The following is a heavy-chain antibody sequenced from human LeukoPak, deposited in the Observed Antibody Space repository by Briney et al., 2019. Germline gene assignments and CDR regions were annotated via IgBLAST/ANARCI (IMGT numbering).Heavy chain of an antibody. CDR3: ARDGVTRRYNTYYYMDV. CDR2: IAYDGSSI. J-gene: IGHJ6*03. Sequence: GGSLRLSCAGSGFIFNAYTLHWVRQAPGKGREWVAFIAYDGSSILYRDSVKGRFAISRDYSRNTLYLQMDSLRSDDTGIYYCARDGVTRRYNTYYYMDVWGKGTTVTVSS. V-gene: IGHV3-30*09. D-gene: IGHD1-1*01. CDR1: GFIFNAYT.